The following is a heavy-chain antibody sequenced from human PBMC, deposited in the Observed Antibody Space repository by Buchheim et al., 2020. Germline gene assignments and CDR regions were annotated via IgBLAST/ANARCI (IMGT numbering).Heavy chain of an antibody. CDR2: IIPILGIA. Sequence: QVQLVQSGAEVKKPGSSVKVSCKASGGTFSSYAISWVRQAPGQGLEWMGRIIPILGIANYAQKSQGRVTITADKSTSTAYMELSSLRSEDTAVYYCARGRYDILTGYSTSNWFDPWGQGTL. V-gene: IGHV1-69*04. D-gene: IGHD3-9*01. J-gene: IGHJ5*02. CDR1: GGTFSSYA. CDR3: ARGRYDILTGYSTSNWFDP.